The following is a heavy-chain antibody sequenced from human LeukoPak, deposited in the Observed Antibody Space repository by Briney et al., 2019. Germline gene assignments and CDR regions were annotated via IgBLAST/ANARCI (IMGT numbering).Heavy chain of an antibody. CDR1: GFTVTSNS. V-gene: IGHV3-53*01. D-gene: IGHD6-19*01. CDR3: AKEQWLINSFDN. Sequence: GGSLRLSCTVSGFTVTSNSMSWVRQAPGKGLEWVSFIYSGSTHYSDSVKGRFTISRDNSKNTLYLQMNSLRAEDTAVYYCAKEQWLINSFDNWGQGTLVTVSS. CDR2: IYSGST. J-gene: IGHJ4*02.